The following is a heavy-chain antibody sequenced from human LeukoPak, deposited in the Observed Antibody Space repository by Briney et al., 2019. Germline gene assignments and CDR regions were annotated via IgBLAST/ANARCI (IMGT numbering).Heavy chain of an antibody. D-gene: IGHD3-10*01. CDR2: IYYSGNT. Sequence: SETLSLTCTVSGGSISSSSYYWGWIRQPPGKGLEWIGFIYYSGNTNYNPSLKSRVTISVDTSKNQFSLKLSSMTAADTAVYYCARGALLWFGDRMEYYFDYWGQGTLLTVSS. CDR3: ARGALLWFGDRMEYYFDY. J-gene: IGHJ4*02. V-gene: IGHV4-61*05. CDR1: GGSISSSSYY.